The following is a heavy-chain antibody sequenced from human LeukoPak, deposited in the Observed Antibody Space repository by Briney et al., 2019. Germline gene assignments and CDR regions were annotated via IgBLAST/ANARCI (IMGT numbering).Heavy chain of an antibody. CDR3: ARVDRGVILYYYYMDV. D-gene: IGHD3-10*01. CDR1: GGSFSGYY. CDR2: INHSGST. J-gene: IGHJ6*03. V-gene: IGHV4-34*01. Sequence: PTETVSHTCAVYGGSFSGYYWSWIRQPPGKGLEWIGEINHSGSTNYNPSLKSRVTISVDTSKNQFSLKLSSVTAADTAVYYCARVDRGVILYYYYMDVWGKGTTVTVSS.